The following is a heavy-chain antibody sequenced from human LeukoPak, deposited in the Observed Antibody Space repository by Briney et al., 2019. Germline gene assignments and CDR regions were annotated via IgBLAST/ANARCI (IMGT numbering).Heavy chain of an antibody. V-gene: IGHV1-46*01. D-gene: IGHD3-10*01. J-gene: IGHJ4*02. CDR3: AKAFTMVRGVKAAGY. Sequence: ASVKVSCKASGYTFTSYYMHWVRQAPGQGLEWMGIINPSGGSTSYAQKFQGRVTMTRDTSTSTVYMELSSLRSEDTAVYYCAKAFTMVRGVKAAGYWGQGTLVTVSS. CDR1: GYTFTSYY. CDR2: INPSGGST.